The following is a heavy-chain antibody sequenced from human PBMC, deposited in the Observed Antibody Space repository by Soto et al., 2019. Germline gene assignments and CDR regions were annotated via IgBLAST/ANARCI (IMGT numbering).Heavy chain of an antibody. CDR3: ATPLYGGNVDC. CDR2: IGDNGVSK. Sequence: GGSLRLSCAASGFTFSSCAMSWVRQAPGKGLEWVSAIGDNGVSKYYADSVKGRFTISRDNSKNTLYLQMNSLRADDTAVYYCATPLYGGNVDCWGQGTLVTVSS. V-gene: IGHV3-23*01. CDR1: GFTFSSCA. D-gene: IGHD2-15*01. J-gene: IGHJ4*02.